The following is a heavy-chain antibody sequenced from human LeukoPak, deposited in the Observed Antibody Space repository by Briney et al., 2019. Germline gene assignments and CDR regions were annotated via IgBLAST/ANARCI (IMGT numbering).Heavy chain of an antibody. Sequence: SETPSLTCSVSGSSMSSHYWSWFRQPPGKGLEWIGYIYYSGSTNYNPSLKSRVTISVDMSKNQVSLKLSSVTAADTAVYYCARGRRDPLWGRGTLVTVSS. CDR2: IYYSGST. V-gene: IGHV4-59*08. CDR3: ARGRRDPL. J-gene: IGHJ2*01. D-gene: IGHD5-24*01. CDR1: GSSMSSHY.